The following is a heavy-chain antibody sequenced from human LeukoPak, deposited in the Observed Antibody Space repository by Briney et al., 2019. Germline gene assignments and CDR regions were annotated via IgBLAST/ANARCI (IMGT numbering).Heavy chain of an antibody. V-gene: IGHV3-33*01. CDR2: IWDDGSNK. CDR1: GFTFSSYD. J-gene: IGHJ4*02. CDR3: ARDSADFWSGYYLDY. D-gene: IGHD3-3*01. Sequence: GGSLRLSCAASGFTFSSYDMHWVRQAPGKGLEWVAVIWDDGSNKYYADSVKGRFTISRDNTKNTLYLQMNSLRAEDTAVYYCARDSADFWSGYYLDYWGQGTLVTVSS.